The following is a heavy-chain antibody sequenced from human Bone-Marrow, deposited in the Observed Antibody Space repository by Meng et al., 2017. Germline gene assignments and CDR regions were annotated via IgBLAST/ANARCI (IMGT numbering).Heavy chain of an antibody. D-gene: IGHD3-10*01. V-gene: IGHV3-21*01. CDR2: ITGESEST. CDR3: ARVLLWFGELFPEYYFDY. J-gene: IGHJ4*02. Sequence: GRSLKISCAASGFIFSSCAMTWVRQAAGKGLQWVATITGESESTYYADSVKGRFTISRDNAKNSLYLQMNSLRAEDTAVYYCARVLLWFGELFPEYYFDYWGQGTLVTVSS. CDR1: GFIFSSCA.